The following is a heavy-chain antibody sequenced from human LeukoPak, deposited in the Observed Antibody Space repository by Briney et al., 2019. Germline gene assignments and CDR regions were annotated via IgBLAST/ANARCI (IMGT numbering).Heavy chain of an antibody. Sequence: GGSLRLSCAASGFSLRTYWMHWVRQVPGKGLEWLSRINSDGSSTTYADSVKGRFTISRDNAKNALYLQLNSLRAEDTAVYYCARSTRDSRGYYNTLDYWGQGTLVTVSS. CDR2: INSDGSST. CDR3: ARSTRDSRGYYNTLDY. J-gene: IGHJ4*02. CDR1: GFSLRTYW. D-gene: IGHD3-22*01. V-gene: IGHV3-74*01.